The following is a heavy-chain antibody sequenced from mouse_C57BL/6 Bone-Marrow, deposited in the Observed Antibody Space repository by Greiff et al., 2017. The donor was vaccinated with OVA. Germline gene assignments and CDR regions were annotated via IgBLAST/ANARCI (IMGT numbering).Heavy chain of an antibody. D-gene: IGHD2-3*01. CDR3: ARGGGYYIPLAMDY. CDR2: ISYDGSN. J-gene: IGHJ4*01. CDR1: GYSITSGYY. Sequence: EVQLQESGPGLVKPSQSLSLTCSVTGYSITSGYYWNWIRQFPGNKLEWMGYISYDGSNNYNPSLKNRISITRDTSKNQFFLKLNSVTTEDTATYYCARGGGYYIPLAMDYWGQGTSVTVSS. V-gene: IGHV3-6*01.